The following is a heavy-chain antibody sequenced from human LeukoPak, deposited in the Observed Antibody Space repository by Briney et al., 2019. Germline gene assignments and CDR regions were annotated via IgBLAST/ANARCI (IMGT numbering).Heavy chain of an antibody. V-gene: IGHV3-74*01. CDR1: GFTFSGYW. D-gene: IGHD6-13*01. CDR2: ISTDGSSN. J-gene: IGHJ4*02. CDR3: ASGRLTSSWYYFDY. Sequence: PGGSLRLSCAGSGFTFSGYWMHWVRQAPGKGLVWFSRISTDGSSNTYADSVKGRFTISRYNAKNTLYLQMNSLRAEDTAVYYCASGRLTSSWYYFDYWGQGTLVTVSS.